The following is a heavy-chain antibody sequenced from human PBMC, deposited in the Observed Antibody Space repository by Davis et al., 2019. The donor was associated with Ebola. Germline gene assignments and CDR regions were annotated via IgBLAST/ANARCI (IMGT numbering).Heavy chain of an antibody. CDR2: INSAGSST. CDR3: AKDIAYDYSKGHWFDP. J-gene: IGHJ5*02. CDR1: GFTFDTYW. Sequence: GSLRLSCAASGFTFDTYWMHWVRQAPGKGLVWVSRINSAGSSTYYADSVKGRFTISRDNAKNSLYLQMNSLRAEDTALYYCAKDIAYDYSKGHWFDPWGQGTLVTVSS. V-gene: IGHV3-74*01. D-gene: IGHD4-11*01.